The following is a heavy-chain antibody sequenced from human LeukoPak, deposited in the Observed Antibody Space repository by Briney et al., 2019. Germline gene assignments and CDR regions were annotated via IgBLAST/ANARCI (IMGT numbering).Heavy chain of an antibody. V-gene: IGHV1-69*04. CDR1: GGTFSSYA. D-gene: IGHD6-19*01. J-gene: IGHJ4*02. CDR2: IIPILGIA. CDR3: ARGSSGWYLDY. Sequence: SVKVSCKASGGTFSSYAISWVRQAPGQGLEWMGRIIPILGIANYAQKFQGRVTITADKSTSTAYMELSSLRSEDTAVYYCARGSSGWYLDYWGQGTLVSVSS.